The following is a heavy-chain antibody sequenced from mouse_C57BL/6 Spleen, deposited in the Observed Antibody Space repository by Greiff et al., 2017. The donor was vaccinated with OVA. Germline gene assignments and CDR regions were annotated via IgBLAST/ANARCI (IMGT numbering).Heavy chain of an antibody. J-gene: IGHJ3*01. Sequence: QVQLQQSGPELVKPGASVKLSCKASGYTFTSYDINWVKQRPGQGLEWIGWIYPRDGSTKYNEKFKGKATLTVDTSSSTAYMELHSLTSEDSAVYFCARSGVITTDTFFAYWGQGTLVTVSA. V-gene: IGHV1-85*01. CDR2: IYPRDGST. CDR3: ARSGVITTDTFFAY. D-gene: IGHD1-1*01. CDR1: GYTFTSYD.